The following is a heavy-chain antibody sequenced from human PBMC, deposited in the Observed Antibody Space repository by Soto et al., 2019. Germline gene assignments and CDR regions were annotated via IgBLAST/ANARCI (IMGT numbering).Heavy chain of an antibody. J-gene: IGHJ4*02. CDR3: ARGVDYDFWSGYYNYIDY. CDR2: INTGNGNT. Sequence: QVQVVQSGAEVKKPGASVKVSCKASGYTFTTYAIHWVRQAPGQRLEWMGWINTGNGNTKYSQKFQGRVTISRDTSESTAYRELSSLRSEDTAVYYCARGVDYDFWSGYYNYIDYWGQGTLVTVSS. CDR1: GYTFTTYA. V-gene: IGHV1-3*04. D-gene: IGHD3-3*01.